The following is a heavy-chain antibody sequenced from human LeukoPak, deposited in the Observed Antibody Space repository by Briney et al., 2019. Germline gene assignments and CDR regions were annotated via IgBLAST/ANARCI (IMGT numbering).Heavy chain of an antibody. CDR1: GFTFNNYA. CDR3: ARGYGEDFDY. J-gene: IGHJ4*02. D-gene: IGHD4-17*01. CDR2: IWYDGSNK. Sequence: PGGSLRLSCAASGFTFNNYAMHWVRQAPGKGLEWVALIWYDGSNKYYADSVKGRFTISRDNSKNTLYLQMSSLRAEDTAVYYCARGYGEDFDYWGQGTLVTVSS. V-gene: IGHV3-33*08.